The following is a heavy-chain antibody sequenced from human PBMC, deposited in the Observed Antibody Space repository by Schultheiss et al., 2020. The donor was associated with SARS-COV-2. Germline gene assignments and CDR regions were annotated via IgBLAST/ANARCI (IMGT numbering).Heavy chain of an antibody. CDR1: GFTFSSYE. Sequence: GGSLRLSCAASGFTFSSYEMNWVRQAPGKGLEYVSAISSNGGSTYYADSVKGRFTISRDNSKNTLYLQMNSLRAEDTAVYFCARGEGDAFDIWGQGTMVTVSS. CDR3: ARGEGDAFDI. CDR2: ISSNGGST. D-gene: IGHD1-26*01. V-gene: IGHV3-64*04. J-gene: IGHJ3*02.